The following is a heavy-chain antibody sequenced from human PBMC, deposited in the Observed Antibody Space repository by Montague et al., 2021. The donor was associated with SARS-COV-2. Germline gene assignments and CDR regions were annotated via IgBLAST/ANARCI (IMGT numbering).Heavy chain of an antibody. J-gene: IGHJ4*02. CDR2: ITSSGSTI. CDR1: GFTFSSYW. Sequence: SLRLSCAASGFTFSSYWMYWVRQAPGKGLEWVSYITSSGSTIYYADSVKGRFTISRDNAKNSLFLQMNSLRAEDTAVYYCARDLRDYDILTGYLWGQGTLVTVSS. V-gene: IGHV3-48*03. CDR3: ARDLRDYDILTGYL. D-gene: IGHD3-9*01.